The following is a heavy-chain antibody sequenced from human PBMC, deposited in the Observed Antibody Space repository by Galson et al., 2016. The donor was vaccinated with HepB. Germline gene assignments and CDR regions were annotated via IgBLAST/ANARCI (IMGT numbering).Heavy chain of an antibody. D-gene: IGHD3-3*01. Sequence: SCKASGGTFRSYGISWVRQAPGQGLEWMGGILPIFGIANYAQKFQGRVTITADESTSTAYMELSSLGSEDTAVYYCARDDDFWRFDPWGQGTLVTVSS. CDR1: GGTFRSYG. CDR2: ILPIFGIA. J-gene: IGHJ5*02. V-gene: IGHV1-69*01. CDR3: ARDDDFWRFDP.